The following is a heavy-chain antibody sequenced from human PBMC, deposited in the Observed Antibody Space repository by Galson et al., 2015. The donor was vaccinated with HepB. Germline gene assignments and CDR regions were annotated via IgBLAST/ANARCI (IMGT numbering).Heavy chain of an antibody. D-gene: IGHD3-9*01. CDR3: ARDAYYDILTGYYIGSEWDWYFDL. CDR2: IKQDGSEK. V-gene: IGHV3-7*03. J-gene: IGHJ2*01. CDR1: GFTFSSYS. Sequence: SLRLSCAASGFTFSSYSMNWVRQAPGKGLEWVANIKQDGSEKYYVDSVKGRFTISRDNAKNSLYLQMNSLRAEDTAVYYCARDAYYDILTGYYIGSEWDWYFDLWGRGTLVTVSS.